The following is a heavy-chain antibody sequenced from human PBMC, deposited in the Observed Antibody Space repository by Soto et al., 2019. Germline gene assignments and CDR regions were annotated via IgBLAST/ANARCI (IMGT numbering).Heavy chain of an antibody. Sequence: EVQLVESGGGLVKPGGSLRLSCAASGFTFSSYSMNWVRQAPGKGLEWVSSISSSSSYIYYAESVKGRFTISRDNAKNSLYLQMNSLRAEDTAVYYCARDLTGLAAAATNYWGQGTLVTVSS. CDR1: GFTFSSYS. V-gene: IGHV3-21*01. D-gene: IGHD6-13*01. CDR3: ARDLTGLAAAATNY. CDR2: ISSSSSYI. J-gene: IGHJ4*02.